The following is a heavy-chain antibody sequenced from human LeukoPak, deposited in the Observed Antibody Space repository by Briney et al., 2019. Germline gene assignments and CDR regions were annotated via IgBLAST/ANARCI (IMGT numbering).Heavy chain of an antibody. Sequence: ASVKVSCKASGYTFTGYYMHCVRQAPGQGLEWMGWINPNSGGTNYAQKFQGRVTMTRDTSISTAYMELSRLRSDDTAVYYCARDWLDYYDSSGYTYWGQGTLVTVSS. CDR3: ARDWLDYYDSSGYTY. CDR1: GYTFTGYY. CDR2: INPNSGGT. D-gene: IGHD3-22*01. J-gene: IGHJ4*02. V-gene: IGHV1-2*02.